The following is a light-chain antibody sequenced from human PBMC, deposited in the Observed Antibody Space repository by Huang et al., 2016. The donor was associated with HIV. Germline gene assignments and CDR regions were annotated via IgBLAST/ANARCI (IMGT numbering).Light chain of an antibody. V-gene: IGKV3-20*01. CDR3: QQYGSSPIT. J-gene: IGKJ5*01. Sequence: EIVLTQSPGTLSLSPGETATLSCRAGQSVDSNYLAWYQQTPGQAPRRLIHDASTRATGSPGRFIGSVSGTDFTLTISRLEPEDFAVYYCQQYGSSPITFGQGTRLEIK. CDR1: QSVDSNY. CDR2: DAS.